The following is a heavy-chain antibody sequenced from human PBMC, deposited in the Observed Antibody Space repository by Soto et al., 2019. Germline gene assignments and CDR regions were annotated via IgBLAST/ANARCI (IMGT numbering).Heavy chain of an antibody. D-gene: IGHD3-16*02. Sequence: QVQLVESGGGVVQPGRSLRLSCAASGFTFSSYGMHWVRQAPGKGLEWVAVISYDGSNKYYADSVKGRFTISRDNSKNTLYLQMNSLRAEDTAVYYCATYDYVWGSYRFAADYWGHGTLVTVSS. CDR2: ISYDGSNK. J-gene: IGHJ4*01. V-gene: IGHV3-30*03. CDR3: ATYDYVWGSYRFAADY. CDR1: GFTFSSYG.